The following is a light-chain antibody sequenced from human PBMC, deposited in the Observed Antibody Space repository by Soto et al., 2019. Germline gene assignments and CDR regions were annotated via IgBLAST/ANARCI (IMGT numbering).Light chain of an antibody. CDR1: SSDVGGYNY. V-gene: IGLV2-14*01. J-gene: IGLJ3*02. CDR2: EVS. CDR3: SSYSSISPV. Sequence: QSALTQSASVSGSPGQSITISCTGTSSDVGGYNYVSWYQQHPGKAPKLMIFEVSNRPSGVSNRFSGSKSGNTASLTISGLQAEDEADYYCSSYSSISPVFGGGTKLTVL.